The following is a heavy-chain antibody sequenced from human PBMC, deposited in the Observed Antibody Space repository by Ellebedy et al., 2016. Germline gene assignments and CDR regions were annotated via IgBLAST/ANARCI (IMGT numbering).Heavy chain of an antibody. CDR2: IIDSGVST. V-gene: IGHV3-23*01. J-gene: IGHJ4*02. CDR3: ARGAYSSGWQGLGHLNY. D-gene: IGHD6-19*01. Sequence: GESLKISXAASGFTFTSYAMSWVRQAPGKGLEWVSSIIDSGVSTYYADSVKGRFTISRDNAKNSLYLQMNSLRDEDTAVYYCARGAYSSGWQGLGHLNYWGQGTLVTVSS. CDR1: GFTFTSYA.